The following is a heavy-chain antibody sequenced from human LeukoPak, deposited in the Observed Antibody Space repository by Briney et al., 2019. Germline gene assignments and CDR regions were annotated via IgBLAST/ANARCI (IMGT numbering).Heavy chain of an antibody. V-gene: IGHV3-48*03. CDR2: ISSSGSTI. CDR3: AKDLDRSALLWFGDLAGKFDY. CDR1: GFTFSSYE. J-gene: IGHJ4*02. D-gene: IGHD3-10*01. Sequence: GGSLRLSCAASGFTFSSYEMHWVRQAPGKGLEWVSYISSSGSTIYYADSVKGRFTISRDNAKNSLYLQMNSLRAEDTAVYYCAKDLDRSALLWFGDLAGKFDYWGQGTLVTVSS.